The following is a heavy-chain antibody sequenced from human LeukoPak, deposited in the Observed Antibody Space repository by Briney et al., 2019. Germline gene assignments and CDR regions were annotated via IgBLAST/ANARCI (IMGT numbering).Heavy chain of an antibody. V-gene: IGHV1-2*02. Sequence: ASVTVSCKASGYTFTDYYMHWVRQAPGQGLEGMGWINPNTGGTNYAQKFQGRVTMTRDTSISTAYMDLSRLRSDDTAIYYCARAVGALYNWFDHWGQGTLVTVSS. CDR1: GYTFTDYY. J-gene: IGHJ5*02. D-gene: IGHD1-26*01. CDR2: INPNTGGT. CDR3: ARAVGALYNWFDH.